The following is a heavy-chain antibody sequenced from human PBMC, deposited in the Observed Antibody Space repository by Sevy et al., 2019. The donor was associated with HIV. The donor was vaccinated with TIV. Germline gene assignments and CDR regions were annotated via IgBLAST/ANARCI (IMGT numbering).Heavy chain of an antibody. CDR2: ISGSGGST. CDR3: AKGGFTMVRGVFDY. J-gene: IGHJ4*02. D-gene: IGHD3-10*01. CDR1: GFSFSSYD. V-gene: IGHV3-23*01. Sequence: GGSLRLSCAASGFSFSSYDMSWVRQTPGQGLEWVSAISGSGGSTYYADSVKGRFTISRDNSKNTMYRQAISLRAEDTAVYYCAKGGFTMVRGVFDYWGQGTLVTVSS.